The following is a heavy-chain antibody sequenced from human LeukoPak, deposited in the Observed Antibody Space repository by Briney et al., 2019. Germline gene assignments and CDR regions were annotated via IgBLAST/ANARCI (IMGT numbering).Heavy chain of an antibody. CDR1: GFSLSSYW. CDR2: INHDGTDA. J-gene: IGHJ4*02. CDR3: TRARDYNWGSSPGV. V-gene: IGHV3-74*01. D-gene: IGHD3-16*01. Sequence: PGGSLRLSCAASGFSLSSYWMHWVRQAPGKGLVWVSRINHDGTDAIYADSVRGRFTISRDDAKNTLYLQLNRLRAEDTAMYYCTRARDYNWGSSPGVWGRGTLVTVSS.